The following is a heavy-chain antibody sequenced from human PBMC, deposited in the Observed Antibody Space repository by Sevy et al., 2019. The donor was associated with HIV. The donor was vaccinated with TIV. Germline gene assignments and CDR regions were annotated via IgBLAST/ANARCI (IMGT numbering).Heavy chain of an antibody. D-gene: IGHD7-27*01. V-gene: IGHV3-21*01. J-gene: IGHJ3*01. Sequence: GGSLRLSCAASGFTFSSYSMNWVRQAPGTGLEWVSSISGLSNDIYYAYSLKGRFTISRDNAKNSLYLQMNSLRAEDTAVYYCARTPGAYDAFDLWGQGTMVTVSS. CDR1: GFTFSSYS. CDR2: ISGLSNDI. CDR3: ARTPGAYDAFDL.